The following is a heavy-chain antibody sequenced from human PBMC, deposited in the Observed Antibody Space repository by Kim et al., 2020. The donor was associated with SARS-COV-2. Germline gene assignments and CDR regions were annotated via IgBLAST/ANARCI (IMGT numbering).Heavy chain of an antibody. V-gene: IGHV3-23*01. CDR1: GFTFTGHA. CDR2: IDGSDGTT. J-gene: IGHJ4*02. CDR3: LKGGWGWIWDY. D-gene: IGHD2-21*01. Sequence: GGSLRLSCTTSGFTFTGHAMSWVHQAPGKGLEWVSSIDGSDGTTYYVDSVKGRFSISRDDSKNTLYLQMSALRADDTAAYYCLKGGWGWIWDYWGQGTLGTVSS.